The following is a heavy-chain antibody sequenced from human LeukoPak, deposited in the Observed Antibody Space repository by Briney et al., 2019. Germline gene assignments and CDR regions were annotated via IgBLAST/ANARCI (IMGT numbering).Heavy chain of an antibody. J-gene: IGHJ4*02. D-gene: IGHD4-17*01. V-gene: IGHV7-4-1*02. CDR3: ARGYGGYLALFDY. CDR2: INTNTGNP. CDR1: GYTFKSYA. Sequence: ASVKVSCKASGYTFKSYAITWVRQAPGQGLEWMGWINTNTGNPTYAQGFTGRFVFSLDTSVSTAYLQISSLKAEDTAVYYCARGYGGYLALFDYWGQGTLVTVSS.